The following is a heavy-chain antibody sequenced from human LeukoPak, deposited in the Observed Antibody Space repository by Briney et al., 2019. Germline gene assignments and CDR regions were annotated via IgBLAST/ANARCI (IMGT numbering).Heavy chain of an antibody. CDR3: ARASETAMVTL. CDR1: AVSITSGTYY. CDR2: IYSTGRV. D-gene: IGHD5-18*01. V-gene: IGHV4-61*02. Sequence: SQTLSLTCTVSAVSITSGTYYWTWIRQPAGEGLEWIGRIYSTGRVNYNPSLKSRVTMLLDTSKNHISLKLTSVTAADTAIYFCARASETAMVTLWGQGTLVTVSS. J-gene: IGHJ4*02.